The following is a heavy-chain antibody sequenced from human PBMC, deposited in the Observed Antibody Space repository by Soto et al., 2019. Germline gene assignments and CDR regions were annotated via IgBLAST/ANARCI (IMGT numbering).Heavy chain of an antibody. CDR2: ISAYSGNT. J-gene: IGHJ3*02. Sequence: ASVKVSCKASGYAFTSYGISWVRQAPGQGLEWMGWISAYSGNTNYAQKLQGRVTMTTDTSTSTAYMELRSLRSDDTAVYYCARALDDYGDYVDAFDIWGQGTMVTVSS. CDR3: ARALDDYGDYVDAFDI. V-gene: IGHV1-18*01. CDR1: GYAFTSYG. D-gene: IGHD4-17*01.